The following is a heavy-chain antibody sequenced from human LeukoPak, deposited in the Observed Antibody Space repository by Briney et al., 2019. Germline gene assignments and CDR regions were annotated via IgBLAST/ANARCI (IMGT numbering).Heavy chain of an antibody. V-gene: IGHV1-8*01. CDR1: GYTFTSYD. CDR3: ARGGSYYYDSSGYFH. D-gene: IGHD3-22*01. J-gene: IGHJ4*02. CDR2: MNPNSGNT. Sequence: ASVKVSCKASGYTFTSYDINWVRQATEQGLEWMGWMNPNSGNTGYAQKFQGRVTMTRNTSISTAYMELSSLRSEDTAVYYCARGGSYYYDSSGYFHWGQGTLVTVSS.